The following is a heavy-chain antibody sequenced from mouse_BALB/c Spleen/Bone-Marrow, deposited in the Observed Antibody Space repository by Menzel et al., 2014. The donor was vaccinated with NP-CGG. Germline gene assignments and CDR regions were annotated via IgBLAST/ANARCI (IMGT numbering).Heavy chain of an antibody. CDR2: IDPANGNT. J-gene: IGHJ3*01. Sequence: VQLQQSGAELVKPGASVKLSCTASGFNIKDTYMYWVKQRPEQGLEWIGRIDPANGNTKYDPRFQDKATITADTSSNTAYLQLSSLTSEDTAVYYCARYYYGSSLFAYWGQGTPVTVSA. V-gene: IGHV14-3*02. CDR1: GFNIKDTY. CDR3: ARYYYGSSLFAY. D-gene: IGHD1-1*01.